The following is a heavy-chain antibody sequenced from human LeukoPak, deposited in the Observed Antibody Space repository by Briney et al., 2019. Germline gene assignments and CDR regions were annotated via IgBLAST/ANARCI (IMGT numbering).Heavy chain of an antibody. CDR2: ISYDGSNK. CDR1: GFTFSSYA. Sequence: GGSLRLSCAASGFTFSSYAMHWVRQAPGKGLEWVAVISYDGSNKYYADSVKGRFTISRDNSKNTLYLQMNSLRAEDTAVYYCARVAYDILTGRSPLLGYYYYMDVWGKGTTVTVSS. CDR3: ARVAYDILTGRSPLLGYYYYMDV. V-gene: IGHV3-30*04. D-gene: IGHD3-9*01. J-gene: IGHJ6*03.